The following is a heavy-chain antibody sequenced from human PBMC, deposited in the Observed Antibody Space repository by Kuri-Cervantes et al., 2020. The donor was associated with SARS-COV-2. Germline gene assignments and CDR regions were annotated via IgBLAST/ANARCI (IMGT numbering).Heavy chain of an antibody. J-gene: IGHJ4*02. V-gene: IGHV3-48*01. CDR1: GFTFSSYS. D-gene: IGHD6-19*01. CDR3: ARVSYKGIAVEVDY. CDR2: ISSSSSTI. Sequence: GGSLRLSCAASGFTFSSYSMNWVRQAPGKGLEWVSYISSSSSTIYYADSVKGRFTISRDNSKNTLYLQMNSLRAEDTAVYYCARVSYKGIAVEVDYWGQGTLVTVSS.